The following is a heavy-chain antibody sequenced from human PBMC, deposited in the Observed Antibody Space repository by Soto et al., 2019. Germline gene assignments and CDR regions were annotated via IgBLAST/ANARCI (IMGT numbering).Heavy chain of an antibody. D-gene: IGHD3-22*01. V-gene: IGHV3-30-3*01. CDR2: ISYDGSNK. Sequence: PGGSLRLSCAASGFTFSSYAMHWVRQAPGKGLEWVAVISYDGSNKYYADSVKGRFTISRDNSKNTLYLQMNSLRAEDTAVYYCARDLRYYYDSSGYPGFMWGQGTLVTVS. J-gene: IGHJ4*02. CDR3: ARDLRYYYDSSGYPGFM. CDR1: GFTFSSYA.